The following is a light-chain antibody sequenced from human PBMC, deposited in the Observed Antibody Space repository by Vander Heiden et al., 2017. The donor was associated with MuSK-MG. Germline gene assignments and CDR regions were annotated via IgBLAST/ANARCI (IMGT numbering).Light chain of an antibody. CDR1: TSNTGSNM. CDR2: SNN. Sequence: QSVLTQSPSASGTPGQRVTITCSGSTSNTGSNMVNWYQQLPGTAPKLLIYSNNQRPSGVPDRFSGSRSGTSASLAISGLHSEDEADYFCSAWDDSLQAVVFGGGTKLTGL. CDR3: SAWDDSLQAVV. J-gene: IGLJ2*01. V-gene: IGLV1-44*01.